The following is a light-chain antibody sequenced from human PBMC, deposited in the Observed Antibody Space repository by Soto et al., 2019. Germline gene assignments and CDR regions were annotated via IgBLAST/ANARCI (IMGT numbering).Light chain of an antibody. Sequence: QSALTQPASVSGSPGQSITISCTGTSSDVGSYNLVSWYQQHPGKAPKLMIYEVSKRPSGVSNRFSGSKSGNTASLTISGLQAEDEADYYCCSYAGSSNYWVFGGGTTLTVL. V-gene: IGLV2-23*02. CDR3: CSYAGSSNYWV. CDR2: EVS. J-gene: IGLJ3*02. CDR1: SSDVGSYNL.